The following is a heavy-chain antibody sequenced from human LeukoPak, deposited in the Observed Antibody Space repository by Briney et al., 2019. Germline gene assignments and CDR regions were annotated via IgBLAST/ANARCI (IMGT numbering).Heavy chain of an antibody. V-gene: IGHV3-66*01. CDR1: GFTVSSNY. CDR2: IYSGGST. D-gene: IGHD6-19*01. Sequence: PGGSLRLSCAASGFTVSSNYMSWVRQAPGKGLEWVSVIYSGGSTYYADSVKGRLTISRDNSKNTLYLQMNSLRAEDTAVYYCATGYSSGWYFYFQHWGQGSLVSVSS. J-gene: IGHJ1*01. CDR3: ATGYSSGWYFYFQH.